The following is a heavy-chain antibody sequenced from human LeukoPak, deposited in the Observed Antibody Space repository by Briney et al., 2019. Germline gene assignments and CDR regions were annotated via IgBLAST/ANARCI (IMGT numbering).Heavy chain of an antibody. D-gene: IGHD6-19*01. CDR2: ISAYNGNT. CDR1: GYTFTSYG. V-gene: IGHV1-18*01. CDR3: ARRPNPGYSSGWYVPYFDY. Sequence: GASVKVSCKASGYTFTSYGISWVRQAPGQGLEWMGWISAYNGNTNYAQKLQGRVTMTTDTSTSTAYMELRSLRSDDTAVYYCARRPNPGYSSGWYVPYFDYWGQGTLVTVSS. J-gene: IGHJ4*02.